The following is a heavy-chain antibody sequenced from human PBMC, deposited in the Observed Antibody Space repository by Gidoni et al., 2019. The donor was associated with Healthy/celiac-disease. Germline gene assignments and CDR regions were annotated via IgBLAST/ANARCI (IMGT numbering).Heavy chain of an antibody. CDR1: GGSFRGYY. CDR3: ARGGGIAARLEPYAFDY. Sequence: QVQLQQWGAGLLKPSETLSLTCAVYGGSFRGYYWSWIRQPPGKGLEWIGEINHSGSTNYNPSLKSRVTISVDTSKNQFSLKLSSVTAADTAVYYCARGGGIAARLEPYAFDYWGQGTLVTVSS. CDR2: INHSGST. J-gene: IGHJ4*02. D-gene: IGHD6-6*01. V-gene: IGHV4-34*01.